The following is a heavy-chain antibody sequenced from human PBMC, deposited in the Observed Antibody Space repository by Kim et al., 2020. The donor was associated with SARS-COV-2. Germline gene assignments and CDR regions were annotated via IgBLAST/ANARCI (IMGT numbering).Heavy chain of an antibody. CDR2: ISGSGGTT. Sequence: GWSLRLSCAASGFTSNNYAMSWVRQAPGKGLEWVSGISGSGGTTYYADSVKGRFTISRDNSKNTLYLQMNSLRAEDTAVYYCAKLRGTSNSAYGLHYFDYWGQGTLVTVSS. CDR3: AKLRGTSNSAYGLHYFDY. J-gene: IGHJ4*02. CDR1: GFTSNNYA. D-gene: IGHD3-22*01. V-gene: IGHV3-23*01.